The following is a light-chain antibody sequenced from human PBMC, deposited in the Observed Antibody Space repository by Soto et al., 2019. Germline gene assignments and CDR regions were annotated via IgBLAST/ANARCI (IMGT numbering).Light chain of an antibody. CDR3: QHHDSSPTWT. J-gene: IGKJ1*01. CDR2: GAS. Sequence: ELVLTQSPGTLSLSPGERATLSCRASQSVSSSYLAWYQQKPGQAPRLLIYGASSRATGIPDRFSGSGSGTDFILTISRLEPEDFAVYYCQHHDSSPTWTFGQGTKVDIK. V-gene: IGKV3-20*01. CDR1: QSVSSSY.